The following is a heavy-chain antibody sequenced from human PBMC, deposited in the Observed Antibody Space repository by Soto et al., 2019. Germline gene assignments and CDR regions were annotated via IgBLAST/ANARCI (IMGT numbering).Heavy chain of an antibody. CDR2: TYYRSKWYN. V-gene: IGHV6-1*01. J-gene: IGHJ5*02. D-gene: IGHD2-15*01. Sequence: PSQTLSLTCAISGDSVSSNSAAWNWIRQSPSRGLEWLGRTYYRSKWYNDYAVSVKSRITINPDTSKNQFSLQLNSVTPEDTAVYYCARDLYCSGGSCYSSAYTWFDPWGQGTLVTVSS. CDR1: GDSVSSNSAA. CDR3: ARDLYCSGGSCYSSAYTWFDP.